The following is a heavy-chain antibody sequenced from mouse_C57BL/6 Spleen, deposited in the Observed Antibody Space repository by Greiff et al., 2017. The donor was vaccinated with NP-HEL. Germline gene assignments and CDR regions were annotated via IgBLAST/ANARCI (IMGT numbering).Heavy chain of an antibody. D-gene: IGHD1-1*01. CDR2: IDPENGDT. V-gene: IGHV14-4*01. Sequence: EVQGVESGAELVRPGASVKLSCTASGFNIKDDYMHWVKQRPEQGLEWIGWIDPENGDTEYASKFQGKATITADTSSNTAYLQLSSLTSEDTAVYYCTTRYYGSSPYYFDYWGQGTTLTVSS. CDR1: GFNIKDDY. J-gene: IGHJ2*01. CDR3: TTRYYGSSPYYFDY.